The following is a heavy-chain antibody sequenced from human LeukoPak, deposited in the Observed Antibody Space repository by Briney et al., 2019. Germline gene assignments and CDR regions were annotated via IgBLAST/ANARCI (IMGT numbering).Heavy chain of an antibody. CDR3: ARGHYNILTGSRYFDY. Sequence: SETLSLTCAVSGASIRSGGHSWSWIRQPPGKGLEWIGNMYNSGSTYYNSSLKSRVTISVDRSKTQFSLKLTSVTAADTAVYYCARGHYNILTGSRYFDYWGQGTLVTVSS. CDR1: GASIRSGGHS. CDR2: MYNSGST. D-gene: IGHD3-9*01. V-gene: IGHV4-30-2*01. J-gene: IGHJ4*02.